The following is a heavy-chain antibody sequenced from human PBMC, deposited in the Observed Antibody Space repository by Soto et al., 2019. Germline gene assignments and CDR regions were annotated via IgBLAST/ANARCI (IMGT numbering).Heavy chain of an antibody. CDR1: GGTFSSYA. CDR2: ISAYNGNT. D-gene: IGHD1-26*01. J-gene: IGHJ5*02. V-gene: IGHV1-18*01. Sequence: ASVKVSCKASGGTFSSYAISWVRQAPGQGLEWMGWISAYNGNTNYAQKLQGRVTMTTDTSTSTAYMELRSLRSDDTAVYYCARDSDGSYYSPYWFDPWGQGTLVTVSS. CDR3: ARDSDGSYYSPYWFDP.